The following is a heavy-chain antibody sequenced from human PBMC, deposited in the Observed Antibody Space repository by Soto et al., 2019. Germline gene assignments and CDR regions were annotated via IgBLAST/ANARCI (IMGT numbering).Heavy chain of an antibody. Sequence: GGSLRLSCAASGFTFSSYWMHWVRQAPGKGLVWVSRINSDGSSTSYADSLKGRFTISRDNAKNTLYLQMNSLRAEDMAVYYCARDREHYGSGRMDVWGKGTTVTVSS. V-gene: IGHV3-74*01. J-gene: IGHJ6*04. CDR1: GFTFSSYW. D-gene: IGHD3-10*01. CDR3: ARDREHYGSGRMDV. CDR2: INSDGSST.